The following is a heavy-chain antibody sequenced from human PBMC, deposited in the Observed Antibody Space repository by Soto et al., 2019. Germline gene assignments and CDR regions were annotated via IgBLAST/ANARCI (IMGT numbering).Heavy chain of an antibody. D-gene: IGHD3-10*01. CDR3: ARAQTMHLGDAYDI. V-gene: IGHV1-69*13. Sequence: ASVKVSCKASGGTFSSHVITWVRQAPGQGLEWMGGIIPIFDTTNHAQKFQGRVTITADESTSTAYVDLSSLRPDDTAVYYCARAQTMHLGDAYDIWGQGTVVTVSS. J-gene: IGHJ3*02. CDR2: IIPIFDTT. CDR1: GGTFSSHV.